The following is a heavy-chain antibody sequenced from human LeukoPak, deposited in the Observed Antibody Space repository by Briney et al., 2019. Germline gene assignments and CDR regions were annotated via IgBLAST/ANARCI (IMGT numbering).Heavy chain of an antibody. D-gene: IGHD4-11*01. CDR2: IYYSGST. V-gene: IGHV4-39*01. J-gene: IGHJ5*02. Sequence: PSETLSLTCSVSGGSISSSSDYWGWIRQPPGKGLEWIGSIYYSGSTYYNSSLKSRVTISVDMSKNQFSLKLSSVTAADTAVYYCARQHMTTLNWFDPWGQGTLVTVSS. CDR1: GGSISSSSDY. CDR3: ARQHMTTLNWFDP.